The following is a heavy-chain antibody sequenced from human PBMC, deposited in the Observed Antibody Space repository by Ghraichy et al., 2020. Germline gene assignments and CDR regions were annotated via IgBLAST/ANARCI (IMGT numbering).Heavy chain of an antibody. D-gene: IGHD6-6*01. CDR2: INPNSGGT. CDR1: GYTFTGYY. CDR3: ARVPPLYQLVPWFDP. J-gene: IGHJ5*02. Sequence: ASVKVSCKASGYTFTGYYMHWVRQAPGQGLEWMGWINPNSGGTNYAQKFQGRVTMTRDTSISTAYMELSRLRSDDTAVYYCARVPPLYQLVPWFDPWGQGTLVTVSS. V-gene: IGHV1-2*02.